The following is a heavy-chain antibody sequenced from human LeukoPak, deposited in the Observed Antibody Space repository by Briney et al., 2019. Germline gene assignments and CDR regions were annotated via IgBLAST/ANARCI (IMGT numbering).Heavy chain of an antibody. Sequence: SQTLSLTCTVSGGSISSGGYYWSWIRQHPGKGLEWIGYINYSGSTYYNPSLQSRLTISVDTSKNQFSLKMSSVTAADTAVYYCARRVGAFIDYWGQGTLVTVSS. V-gene: IGHV4-31*03. D-gene: IGHD1-26*01. J-gene: IGHJ4*02. CDR2: INYSGST. CDR1: GGSISSGGYY. CDR3: ARRVGAFIDY.